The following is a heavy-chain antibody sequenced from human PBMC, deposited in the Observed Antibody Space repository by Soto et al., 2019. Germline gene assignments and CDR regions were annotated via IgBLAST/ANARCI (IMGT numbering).Heavy chain of an antibody. Sequence: SETLSLTCTVSGGSISSGDYYWSWIRQPPGKGLEWIGYIYYSGSTYYNPSLKSRVTISVDTSKNQFSLKLSSVTAADTAVYYCARRLYYYDSSGSSDYWGQGTLVTVSS. D-gene: IGHD3-22*01. CDR2: IYYSGST. CDR1: GGSISSGDYY. CDR3: ARRLYYYDSSGSSDY. J-gene: IGHJ4*02. V-gene: IGHV4-30-4*01.